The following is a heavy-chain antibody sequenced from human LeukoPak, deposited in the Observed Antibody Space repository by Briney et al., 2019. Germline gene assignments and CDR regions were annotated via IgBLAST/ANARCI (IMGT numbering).Heavy chain of an antibody. V-gene: IGHV3-21*01. CDR1: GFTFSSYS. D-gene: IGHD3-3*01. Sequence: GGSLRLPCAASGFTFSSYSMNWVRQAPGKGLEWVSSISSSSSYIYYADSVKGRFTISRDNAKNSLYLQMNSLRAEDTAVYYCARDRAWNYFDYWGQGTLVTVSS. J-gene: IGHJ4*02. CDR3: ARDRAWNYFDY. CDR2: ISSSSSYI.